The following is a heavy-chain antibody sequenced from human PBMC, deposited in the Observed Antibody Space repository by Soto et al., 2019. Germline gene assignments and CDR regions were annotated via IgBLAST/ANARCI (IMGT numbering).Heavy chain of an antibody. CDR1: GFTFSSYG. D-gene: IGHD5-18*01. CDR2: ISYDGSNK. CDR3: AKDIPIQLWPQDYYYGMDV. J-gene: IGHJ6*02. V-gene: IGHV3-30*18. Sequence: GGSLRLSCASSGFTFSSYGMHWVRQAPGKGLEWVAVISYDGSNKYYADSVKGRFTISRDNSKNTLYLQMNSLRAEDTAVYYCAKDIPIQLWPQDYYYGMDVWGQGTTVTVSS.